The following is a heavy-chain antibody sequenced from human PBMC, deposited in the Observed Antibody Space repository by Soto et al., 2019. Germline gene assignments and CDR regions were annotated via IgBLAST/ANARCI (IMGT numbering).Heavy chain of an antibody. D-gene: IGHD3-22*01. CDR1: GFTLSNYA. J-gene: IGHJ5*02. CDR3: AKDLRDSSGYYYYIDP. Sequence: QPGGSLRLSCAASGFTLSNYAMSWVRQAPGKGLEWVSAISISGGSTYYADSVKGRFTISRDSSKNTLYLQMNSLRAEDTAVYYCAKDLRDSSGYYYYIDPWGQGIRVTVS. CDR2: ISISGGST. V-gene: IGHV3-23*01.